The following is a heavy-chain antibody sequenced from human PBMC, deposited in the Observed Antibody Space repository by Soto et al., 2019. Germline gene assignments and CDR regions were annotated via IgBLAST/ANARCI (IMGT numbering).Heavy chain of an antibody. CDR2: IIPMYGPA. V-gene: IGHV1-69*01. J-gene: IGHJ5*02. Sequence: VPLVQSGAEVKKPGSSVTVSCKASGGTFSSYAIHWVRQAPGQGLEWMGGIIPMYGPAKYAQRFQGRVTITADESTTTVYMELTSLTSQDTAVYYCARVTSMVQGVIDNWFDPWGHGTLVTVSS. CDR3: ARVTSMVQGVIDNWFDP. CDR1: GGTFSSYA. D-gene: IGHD3-10*01.